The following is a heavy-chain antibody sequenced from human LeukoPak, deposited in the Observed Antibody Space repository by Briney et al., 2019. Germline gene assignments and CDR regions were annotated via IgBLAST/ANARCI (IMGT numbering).Heavy chain of an antibody. V-gene: IGHV3-23*01. CDR2: ISGSDGST. J-gene: IGHJ4*02. CDR3: AKDSREFDY. CDR1: GLTFTSYA. Sequence: PGGSLRLSCAASGLTFTSYAMSWVRQAPGKGLEWVSVISGSDGSTYYADSVKGRFTISRDNSKNTLYLQMESLRADDTAVYYCAKDSREFDYWGQGTLVTVSP.